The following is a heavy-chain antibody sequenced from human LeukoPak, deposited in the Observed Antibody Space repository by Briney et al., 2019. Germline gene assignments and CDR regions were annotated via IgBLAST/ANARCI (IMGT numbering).Heavy chain of an antibody. J-gene: IGHJ6*02. Sequence: GGSLRLSCASSGFTFHNYAMHWVRQSPGKGLEWVSGISWDSSKKDYAASVKGRFTISRDNAQNSLYLQMNSLRAEDTAVYYCVAGTGMDVWGQGTTVTVSS. V-gene: IGHV3-9*01. CDR1: GFTFHNYA. CDR2: ISWDSSKK. CDR3: VAGTGMDV. D-gene: IGHD1-1*01.